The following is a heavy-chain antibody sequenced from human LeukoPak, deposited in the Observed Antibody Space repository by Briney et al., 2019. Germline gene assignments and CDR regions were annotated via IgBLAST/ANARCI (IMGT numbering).Heavy chain of an antibody. CDR1: GGTFSSYA. CDR3: AMTLSITMIVDKSSYFDY. V-gene: IGHV1-69*04. Sequence: GASVKVSCKASGGTFSSYAISWVRQAPGQGLEWMGRIIPILGSTNYAQKFQGRVTITADKSTSTAYMELSSLRSEDTAVYYCAMTLSITMIVDKSSYFDYWGQGTLVTVSS. CDR2: IIPILGST. D-gene: IGHD3-22*01. J-gene: IGHJ4*02.